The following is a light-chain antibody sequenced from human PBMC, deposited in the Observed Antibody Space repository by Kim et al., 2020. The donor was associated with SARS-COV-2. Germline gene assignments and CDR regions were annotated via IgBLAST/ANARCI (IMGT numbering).Light chain of an antibody. CDR1: QGVSSNY. J-gene: IGKJ2*01. CDR2: GAS. Sequence: EVVLTQSPGTLSLSPGERATLSCRASQGVSSNYLAWYQQKPGQAPRLLIFGASTRATGIPDRFSGSGSGTDFTLTITRLDPEDFAVYYCQECGSSPRDTFGQATKLKI. V-gene: IGKV3-20*01. CDR3: QECGSSPRDT.